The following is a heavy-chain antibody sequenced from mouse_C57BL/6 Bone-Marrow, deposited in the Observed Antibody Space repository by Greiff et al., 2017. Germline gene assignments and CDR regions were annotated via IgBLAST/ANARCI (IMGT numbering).Heavy chain of an antibody. CDR3: ARDGARYWYFDV. J-gene: IGHJ1*03. CDR2: ISDGGSYT. V-gene: IGHV5-4*01. CDR1: GFTFSSYA. Sequence: EVNVVESGGGLVKPGGSLKLSCAASGFTFSSYAMSWVRQTPEKRLEWVATISDGGSYTSYPDNVKGRFTLSRDNAKNNLYLQMSHLKSEDTAMYYCARDGARYWYFDVWGTGTTVTVSS.